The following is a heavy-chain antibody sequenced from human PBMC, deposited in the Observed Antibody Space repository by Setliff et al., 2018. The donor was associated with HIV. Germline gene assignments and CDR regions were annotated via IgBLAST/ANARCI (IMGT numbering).Heavy chain of an antibody. CDR1: GFTFSTYE. CDR2: ISSSDSTI. CDR3: ARLSPPDDYGDLGGVDY. Sequence: PGGSLRLSCAASGFTFSTYEMNWVRQAPGKGLEWVAYISSSDSTIYYADSVKSRFTIYRDNAKNSLFLQMDSLRVEDTAFYYCARLSPPDDYGDLGGVDYWGQGTLVTVSS. J-gene: IGHJ4*02. V-gene: IGHV3-48*03. D-gene: IGHD4-17*01.